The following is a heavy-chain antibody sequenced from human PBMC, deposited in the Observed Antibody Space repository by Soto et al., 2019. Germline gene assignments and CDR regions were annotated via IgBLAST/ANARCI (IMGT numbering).Heavy chain of an antibody. D-gene: IGHD2-21*02. CDR2: ISYDGSNT. V-gene: IGHV3-30*18. J-gene: IGHJ6*02. CDR1: GFTFSTYA. Sequence: QVQLVESGGGVVQPERSLRLSCAASGFTFSTYAMHWVRQAPGKGLEWVALISYDGSNTYYADSVKGRLTISRDNSKSTLYLQMNSLRAEDTAVYYCAKELAYCGGDCSPTYYYYYYGMDVWGQGTTVTVSS. CDR3: AKELAYCGGDCSPTYYYYYYGMDV.